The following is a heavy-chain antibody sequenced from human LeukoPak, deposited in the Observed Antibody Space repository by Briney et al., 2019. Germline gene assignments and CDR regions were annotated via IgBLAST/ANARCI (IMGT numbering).Heavy chain of an antibody. CDR2: ISGSGGST. J-gene: IGHJ4*02. CDR1: GFTFSSYA. CDR3: AKETLGLRFFPEGFDY. V-gene: IGHV3-23*01. Sequence: GGSLRLSCAASGFTFSSYAMSWVRQAPGKGLEWVSAISGSGGSTYYADSVKGRSTISRDNSKNTLYLQMNSLRAEDTAVYYCAKETLGLRFFPEGFDYWGQGTLVTVSS. D-gene: IGHD3-3*01.